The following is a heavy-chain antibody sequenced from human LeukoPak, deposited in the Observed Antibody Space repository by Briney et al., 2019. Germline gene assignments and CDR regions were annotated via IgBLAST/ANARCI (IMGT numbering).Heavy chain of an antibody. CDR2: INPNSGGT. CDR3: ARDDGYDSSGYYYGGP. Sequence: VASVKVSCKASGYTFTGYYMHWVRQAPGQGLEWMGWINPNSGGTNYAQKFQGRVTMTRDTSISTAYMELSRLRSDDTAVYYCARDDGYDSSGYYYGGPWGQGTLVTVSS. J-gene: IGHJ5*02. CDR1: GYTFTGYY. V-gene: IGHV1-2*02. D-gene: IGHD3-22*01.